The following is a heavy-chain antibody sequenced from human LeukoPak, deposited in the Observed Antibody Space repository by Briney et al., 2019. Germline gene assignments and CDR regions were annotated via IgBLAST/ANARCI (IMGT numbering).Heavy chain of an antibody. J-gene: IGHJ4*02. CDR3: AIQSGATDY. V-gene: IGHV4-38-2*01. CDR2: IYYGGST. Sequence: SETLSLTCAVSGHSISTGYCWAWIRQPPGKGLEWITTIYYGGSTYYNPSLKSRVTISVDTSRNQFSLNLRSVTAADTAVYYCAIQSGATDYWGQGTLVTVSS. CDR1: GHSISTGYC. D-gene: IGHD1-26*01.